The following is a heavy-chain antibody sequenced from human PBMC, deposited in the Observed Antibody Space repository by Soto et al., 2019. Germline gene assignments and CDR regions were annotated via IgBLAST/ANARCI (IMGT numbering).Heavy chain of an antibody. CDR1: GFRFYDYN. CDR2: ITWNGANS. V-gene: IGHV3-43*01. CDR3: ARETLTFGSALDV. D-gene: IGHD3-3*01. J-gene: IGHJ6*02. Sequence: GGSLRLSCAASGFRFYDYNIHFFRQAPGKGLEWVSLITWNGANSYYADSVKGRFTISRDGTTKSLSLQMASLKREDTGLYFCARETLTFGSALDVWGQGTTVTVSS.